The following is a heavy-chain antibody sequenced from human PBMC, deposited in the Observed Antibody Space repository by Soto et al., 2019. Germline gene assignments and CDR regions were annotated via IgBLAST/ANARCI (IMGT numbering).Heavy chain of an antibody. J-gene: IGHJ4*02. D-gene: IGHD4-4*01. V-gene: IGHV4-59*08. Sequence: SETLSLTCTVSGGSISSYYWSWIRQPPGKGLEWIGYIYYSGSTNYNPSLKSRVTISVDTSKNQFSLKLSSVTAADTAVYYCASHYSNYVPLFDYWGQGTLVTVSS. CDR1: GGSISSYY. CDR2: IYYSGST. CDR3: ASHYSNYVPLFDY.